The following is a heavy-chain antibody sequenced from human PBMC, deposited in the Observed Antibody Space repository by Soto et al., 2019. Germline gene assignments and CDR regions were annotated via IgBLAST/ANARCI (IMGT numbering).Heavy chain of an antibody. CDR2: MNPNSGNT. D-gene: IGHD1-26*01. Sequence: QVQLVPSGAEVKKPGASVKVSCKASGYTFTSYDINWVRQATGQGLEWMGCMNPNSGNTGSAQQFQGRVTMTMNTSISTAYMELSSLGSEDPAVYYWARERSGSSDYWGQGTLVTVSS. CDR3: ARERSGSSDY. V-gene: IGHV1-8*01. CDR1: GYTFTSYD. J-gene: IGHJ4*02.